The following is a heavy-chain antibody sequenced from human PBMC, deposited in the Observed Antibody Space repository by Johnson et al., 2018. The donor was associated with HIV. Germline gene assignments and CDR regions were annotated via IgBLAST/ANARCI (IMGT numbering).Heavy chain of an antibody. CDR2: ISYDGSNK. D-gene: IGHD5-24*01. V-gene: IGHV3-30-3*01. CDR1: GFTFSSYA. J-gene: IGHJ3*02. CDR3: AKDGDPGEMATIGLTAFHI. Sequence: QVQLVESGGGVVQPGRSLRLSCAASGFTFSSYAMHWVRQAPGKGLEWVAVISYDGSNKYYADSVKGRFTISRDNSKNTLYLQINSLRAEDTAVYYCAKDGDPGEMATIGLTAFHIWGQGTMVTVSS.